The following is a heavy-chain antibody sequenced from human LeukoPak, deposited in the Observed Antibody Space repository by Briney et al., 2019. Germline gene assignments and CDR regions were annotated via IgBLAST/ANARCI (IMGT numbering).Heavy chain of an antibody. V-gene: IGHV3-7*01. CDR2: IKQDGSEK. D-gene: IGHD3-10*01. CDR3: ARDVMVRGVIRYMDV. CDR1: GFTFSSYW. J-gene: IGHJ6*03. Sequence: PGGSLRLSCAASGFTFSSYWMSWVRQAPGKGLEWVANIKQDGSEKYYVDSVKGRFTISRDNAKNSLYLQMNSLRAEDTAVYYCARDVMVRGVIRYMDVWGKGTTVTVSS.